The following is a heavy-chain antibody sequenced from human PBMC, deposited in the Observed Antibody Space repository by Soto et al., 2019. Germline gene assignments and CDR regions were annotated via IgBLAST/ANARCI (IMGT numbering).Heavy chain of an antibody. V-gene: IGHV4-59*01. CDR1: GGSISSYY. CDR2: IYYSGST. Sequence: SETLSLTCTVSGGSISSYYWSWIRQPPGKGLEWIGYIYYSGSTNYNPSLKSRVTISVDTSKNQFSLKLSSVTAADTAVYYCASVFVVVPDYYYYGMDVWGQGTTVTVSS. CDR3: ASVFVVVPDYYYYGMDV. D-gene: IGHD2-2*01. J-gene: IGHJ6*02.